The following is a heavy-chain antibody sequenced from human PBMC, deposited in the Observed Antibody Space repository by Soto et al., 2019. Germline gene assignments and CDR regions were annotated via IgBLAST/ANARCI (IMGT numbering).Heavy chain of an antibody. Sequence: QVQLVQSEAEVKKPGASVKVSCKASGYTFTNNAMHWVRQAPGQRLEWMGWINTGNGDTKCSQNFQGRVTITRDTSASTAYMELSSLRSEDTAVYYCARDRGSGFGGYYSGMDVWGQGTTVTVSS. J-gene: IGHJ6*02. V-gene: IGHV1-3*04. D-gene: IGHD6-25*01. CDR1: GYTFTNNA. CDR2: INTGNGDT. CDR3: ARDRGSGFGGYYSGMDV.